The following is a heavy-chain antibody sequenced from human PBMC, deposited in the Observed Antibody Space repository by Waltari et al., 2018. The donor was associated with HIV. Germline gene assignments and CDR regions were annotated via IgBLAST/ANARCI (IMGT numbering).Heavy chain of an antibody. CDR2: FSVRGDP. CDR1: GLSFSRYA. CDR3: ASAFGGEDLDV. D-gene: IGHD2-21*01. J-gene: IGHJ6*02. Sequence: EVHVLESGGGLVQPGGSLSLPCAASGLSFSRYAMGWVRQAPGKGLEWVSGFSVRGDPYYADSMKGRFSLSRDTFKNTVFLQMDSLRVDDTAVYYCASAFGGEDLDVWGQGTTVTVSS. V-gene: IGHV3-23*01.